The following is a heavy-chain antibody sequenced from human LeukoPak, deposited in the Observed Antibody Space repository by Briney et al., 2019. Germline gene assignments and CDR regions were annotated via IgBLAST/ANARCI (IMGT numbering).Heavy chain of an antibody. CDR2: INPNSGGT. V-gene: IGHV1-2*02. Sequence: ASVKVSCKASGYSFTDYYMHWVRQAPGQGLEWMGWINPNSGGTNYAQKFQGRVTMTRDTSISTAYMELSRLRSDDTAVYYCARVVQPKDAFDIWGQGTMVTVSS. CDR1: GYSFTDYY. D-gene: IGHD2-2*01. CDR3: ARVVQPKDAFDI. J-gene: IGHJ3*02.